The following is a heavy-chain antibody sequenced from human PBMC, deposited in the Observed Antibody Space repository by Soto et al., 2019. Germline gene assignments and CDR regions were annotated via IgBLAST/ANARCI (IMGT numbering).Heavy chain of an antibody. CDR2: ISYDGSNK. V-gene: IGHV3-30*18. J-gene: IGHJ6*03. CDR3: AKDHSHQLLSHYYYYYYMDV. D-gene: IGHD2-2*01. Sequence: GGSLRLSCAASGFTFSSYGMHWVRQAPGKGLEWVAVISYDGSNKYYADSVKGRFTISRDNSKNTLYLQMNSLRAEDTAVYYCAKDHSHQLLSHYYYYYYMDVWGKGTTVTVSS. CDR1: GFTFSSYG.